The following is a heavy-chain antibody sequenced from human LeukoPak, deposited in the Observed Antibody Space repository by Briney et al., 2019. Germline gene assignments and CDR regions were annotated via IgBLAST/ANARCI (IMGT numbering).Heavy chain of an antibody. D-gene: IGHD1-26*01. CDR2: ISSSSRSI. CDR3: ARERSGPAVRAHNWFDP. V-gene: IGHV3-21*01. CDR1: GFTFSNYA. J-gene: IGHJ5*02. Sequence: PGGSLRLSCAVSGFTFSNYAMSWVRQAPGKGLEWVSSISSSSRSIYYADSLKGRFTIARDNTKNSLYLQMNSLRVEDTAVYYCARERSGPAVRAHNWFDPWGQGTLVIVSS.